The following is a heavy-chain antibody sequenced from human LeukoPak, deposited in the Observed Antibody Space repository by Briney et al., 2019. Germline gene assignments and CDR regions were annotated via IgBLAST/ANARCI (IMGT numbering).Heavy chain of an antibody. V-gene: IGHV4-59*01. CDR3: ARARGYSYGWN. CDR1: GGSISSYY. Sequence: SETLSLTCTVSGGSISSYYWSWIRQPPGKGLEWIGYIYYSGSTTYNPSLKSRVTISVDTSKNQFSLKLSSVTAADTAVYYCARARGYSYGWNWGQGTLVTVSS. J-gene: IGHJ4*02. D-gene: IGHD5-18*01. CDR2: IYYSGST.